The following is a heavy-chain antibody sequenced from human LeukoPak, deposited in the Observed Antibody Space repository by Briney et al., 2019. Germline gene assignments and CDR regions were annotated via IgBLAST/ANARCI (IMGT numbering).Heavy chain of an antibody. CDR1: GGTFISYA. V-gene: IGHV1-69*04. D-gene: IGHD1-26*01. Sequence: SVKVSCKASGGTFISYAISWVRQAPGQGLEWMGRIIPILGIANYAQKFQGRVTITADKSTSTAYMELSSLRSEDTAVYYCARRVGATIVPVIWGQGTLVTVSS. CDR2: IIPILGIA. J-gene: IGHJ4*02. CDR3: ARRVGATIVPVI.